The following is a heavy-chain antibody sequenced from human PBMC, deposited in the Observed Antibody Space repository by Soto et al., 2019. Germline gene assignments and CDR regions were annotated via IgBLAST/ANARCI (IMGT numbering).Heavy chain of an antibody. D-gene: IGHD2-15*01. Sequence: PGGSLRLSCAASGFTFSSYWMHWVRQAPGKGLVWVSRINSDGSSTSYADSVKGRFTISRDNAKNTLYLQMNSLRAEDTAVYYCSTRPIYCSGGSCYLDYWGQGTLVTVSS. CDR1: GFTFSSYW. CDR2: INSDGSST. J-gene: IGHJ4*02. V-gene: IGHV3-74*01. CDR3: STRPIYCSGGSCYLDY.